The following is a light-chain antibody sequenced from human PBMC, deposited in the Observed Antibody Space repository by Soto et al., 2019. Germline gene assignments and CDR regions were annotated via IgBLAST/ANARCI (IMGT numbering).Light chain of an antibody. V-gene: IGKV1-5*01. CDR3: QQYNHYSGLT. CDR1: QSISSG. J-gene: IGKJ4*01. Sequence: DIQMTQSPSTLSASVGDRVTITCRASQSISSGLAWYQQKPGKAPKLLIYDASSLESGVPSRFSGSGSGTEFTLTISSLQTDDFATYYCQQYNHYSGLTFGGGTKVDIK. CDR2: DAS.